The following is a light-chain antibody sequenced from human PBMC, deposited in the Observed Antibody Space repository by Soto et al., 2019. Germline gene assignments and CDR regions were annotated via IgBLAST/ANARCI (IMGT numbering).Light chain of an antibody. CDR1: QSISSW. V-gene: IGKV1-5*03. Sequence: DIQMTQSPSTLSASVGDRVTITCRASQSISSWLAWYQQKPGKAPKLLIYKASSLESGVPSRFSGSGSGTEFTLTISSLQPDDFATYYCQQYNSYPWTFGQETNVEIK. CDR3: QQYNSYPWT. J-gene: IGKJ1*01. CDR2: KAS.